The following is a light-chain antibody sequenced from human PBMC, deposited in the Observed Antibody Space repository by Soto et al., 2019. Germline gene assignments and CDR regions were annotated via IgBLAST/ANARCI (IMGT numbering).Light chain of an antibody. CDR2: GNS. CDR3: QSYDSSLSASV. V-gene: IGLV1-40*01. Sequence: QSVLTQPPSVSGAPGQRVIISCTGSSSNIGTGYDVHWYQQLPGTAPKLLIYGNSNRPSGVPDRFSGSKSGTSASLAITGLQAEDEADYYCQSYDSSLSASVFGGGTKLTVL. CDR1: SSNIGTGYD. J-gene: IGLJ2*01.